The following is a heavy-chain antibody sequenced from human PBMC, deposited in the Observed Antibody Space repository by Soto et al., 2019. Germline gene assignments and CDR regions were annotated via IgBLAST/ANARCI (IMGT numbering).Heavy chain of an antibody. J-gene: IGHJ4*02. D-gene: IGHD1-20*01. CDR1: GFAFSSYS. V-gene: IGHV3-21*04. CDR2: ISSTGTFI. CDR3: ASLYTGIIDSARAGIDY. Sequence: EVQLVESGGGLVKPGGSLRLSCAASGFAFSSYSMNWVRQAPGKGLEWVSSISSTGTFIYYGDSVKGRFTVSRDNAQSSLYLQMSSLRAEDSAMYYCASLYTGIIDSARAGIDYWGQGTLVTVSS.